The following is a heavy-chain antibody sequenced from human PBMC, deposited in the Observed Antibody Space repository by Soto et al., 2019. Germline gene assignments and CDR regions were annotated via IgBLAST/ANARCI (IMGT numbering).Heavy chain of an antibody. CDR2: IIPIFGTA. CDR3: ARDLWGGTYYGMDV. CDR1: GGTFSSYA. D-gene: IGHD1-1*01. V-gene: IGHV1-69*06. J-gene: IGHJ6*02. Sequence: SVKVSCKASGGTFSSYAISWVRQAPGQGLEWMGGIIPIFGTANYAQKFQGRVTITADKSTSTAYMELSSLRSEDTAVYYCARDLWGGTYYGMDVWGQGTTVTVS.